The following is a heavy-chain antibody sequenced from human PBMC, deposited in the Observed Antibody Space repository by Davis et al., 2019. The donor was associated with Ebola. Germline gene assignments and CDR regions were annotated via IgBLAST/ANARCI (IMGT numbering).Heavy chain of an antibody. J-gene: IGHJ6*03. CDR3: AKNYYSSGDPRSYYYYMDV. D-gene: IGHD3-10*01. Sequence: PGGSLRLSCAASGFTFRSYAMTWVRQAPGKGLEWVSSISGSGYSTYYADSVKGRFTIFRDNSKNTLYLQMNSLRAEDTAVYFCAKNYYSSGDPRSYYYYMDVWGKGTTVTVSS. V-gene: IGHV3-23*01. CDR1: GFTFRSYA. CDR2: ISGSGYST.